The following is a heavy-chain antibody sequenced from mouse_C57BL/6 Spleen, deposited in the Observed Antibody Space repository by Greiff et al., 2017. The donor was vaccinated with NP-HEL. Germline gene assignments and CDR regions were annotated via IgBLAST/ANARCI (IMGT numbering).Heavy chain of an antibody. D-gene: IGHD3-2*02. CDR3: AKNSGAAQATYYAMDY. V-gene: IGHV2-5*01. Sequence: QVQLQQSGPGLVQPSQSLSITCTVSGFSLTSYGVHWVRQSPGKGLEWLGVIWRGGSTDYNAAFMSRLSITKDNSKSQVFFKMNSLQADDTAIYYCAKNSGAAQATYYAMDYWGQGTSVTVSS. J-gene: IGHJ4*01. CDR1: GFSLTSYG. CDR2: IWRGGST.